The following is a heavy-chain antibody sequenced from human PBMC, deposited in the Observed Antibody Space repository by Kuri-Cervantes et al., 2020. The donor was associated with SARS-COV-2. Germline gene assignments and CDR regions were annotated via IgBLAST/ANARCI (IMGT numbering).Heavy chain of an antibody. CDR3: ASAGTASGYDQYYYYYYGMDV. D-gene: IGHD5-12*01. CDR2: INSDGSST. CDR1: GFTFSSYW. Sequence: LSLTCAASGFTFSSYWMHWVRQAPGKGLVWVSRINSDGSSTSYADSVKGRFTIPRDNAKNTLYLQMNSLRAEDTAVYYCASAGTASGYDQYYYYYYGMDVWGQGTTVTVSS. J-gene: IGHJ6*02. V-gene: IGHV3-74*01.